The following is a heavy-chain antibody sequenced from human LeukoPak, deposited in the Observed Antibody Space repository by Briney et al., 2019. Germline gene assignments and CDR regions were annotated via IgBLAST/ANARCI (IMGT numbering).Heavy chain of an antibody. Sequence: ASVKVSCKAAGYTFTGYYMHWVRQAPGRGLEWMGWINPNSGATNYAQNFQGRVTMTRDTSITTAYMEVSRLRSDDTAVYYCARAIGAGSYHRGQIDYWGQGTLVTVSS. CDR2: INPNSGAT. CDR1: GYTFTGYY. J-gene: IGHJ4*02. D-gene: IGHD3-10*01. V-gene: IGHV1-2*02. CDR3: ARAIGAGSYHRGQIDY.